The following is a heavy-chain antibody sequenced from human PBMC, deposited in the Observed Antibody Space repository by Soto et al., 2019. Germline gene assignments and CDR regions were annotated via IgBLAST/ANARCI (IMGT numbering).Heavy chain of an antibody. V-gene: IGHV1-24*01. CDR2: FDPEDGKR. D-gene: IGHD3-10*01. Sequence: ASVKVSCKVSGYTLTELSMHWVRQAPGKGLEWMGGFDPEDGKRIYAQKFQGRVTMTEDTSTETSYMGLNSLRSEDTAVYYCATGRGVDRRLEWGQGTMVPISS. J-gene: IGHJ4*02. CDR3: ATGRGVDRRLE. CDR1: GYTLTELS.